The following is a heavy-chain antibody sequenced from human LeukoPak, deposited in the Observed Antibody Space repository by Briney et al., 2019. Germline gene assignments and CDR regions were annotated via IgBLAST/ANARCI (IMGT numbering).Heavy chain of an antibody. Sequence: SETLSLTCTVSGYSMSSGYYWGWIRQPPERGLEWIGSMYHTGSTNYNPSLKSRVTISVDTSKNQFSLKLSSVTAADTAVYYCARGTVAGAFDYWGQGTLVTVSS. J-gene: IGHJ4*02. CDR3: ARGTVAGAFDY. V-gene: IGHV4-38-2*02. CDR2: MYHTGST. D-gene: IGHD6-19*01. CDR1: GYSMSSGYY.